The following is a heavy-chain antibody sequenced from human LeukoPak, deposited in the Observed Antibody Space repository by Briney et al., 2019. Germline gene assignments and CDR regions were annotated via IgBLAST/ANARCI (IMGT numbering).Heavy chain of an antibody. CDR3: AKRITIFGVVMIYYYYGMDV. D-gene: IGHD3-3*01. J-gene: IGHJ6*02. CDR2: ISGSGGST. Sequence: GGSLRLSCAASGFXFSSYAISWVRQAPGKGLEWVSAISGSGGSTYYADSVKGRFTISRDNSKNTLYLQMNSLRAEDTAVYYCAKRITIFGVVMIYYYYGMDVWGQGTTVTVSS. CDR1: GFXFSSYA. V-gene: IGHV3-23*01.